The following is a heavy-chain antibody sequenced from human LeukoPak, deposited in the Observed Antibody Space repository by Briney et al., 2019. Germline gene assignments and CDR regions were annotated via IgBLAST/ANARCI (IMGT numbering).Heavy chain of an antibody. CDR1: GFTFSDYY. CDR3: ARALNDAFDI. V-gene: IGHV3-11*04. J-gene: IGHJ3*02. Sequence: GGSLRLSCAASGFTFSDYYMGWVRRAPGKGLEWVSYITNSGGGTYYPDSVKGRFTTSRDNAKKSLYLQVSSLRAEDTAVYYCARALNDAFDIWGQGTMVTVSS. CDR2: ITNSGGGT.